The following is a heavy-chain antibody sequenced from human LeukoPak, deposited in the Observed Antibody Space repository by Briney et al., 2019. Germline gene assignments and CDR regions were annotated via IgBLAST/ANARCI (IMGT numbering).Heavy chain of an antibody. CDR1: GFTFSSYG. CDR2: IWYDGSNK. Sequence: LTLSCAASGFTFSSYGMHWVRQAPGKGLEWVAVIWYDGSNKYYADSVKGRFTISRDNSKNTLYLQMNSLRAEDTAVYYCAKDKDYDCSNWFDPWGQGTLVTVS. J-gene: IGHJ5*02. D-gene: IGHD3-22*01. V-gene: IGHV3-33*06. CDR3: AKDKDYDCSNWFDP.